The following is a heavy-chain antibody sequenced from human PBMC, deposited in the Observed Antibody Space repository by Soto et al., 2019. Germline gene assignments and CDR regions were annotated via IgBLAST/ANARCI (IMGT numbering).Heavy chain of an antibody. CDR3: VREPWGFSGSWYDY. CDR1: KFSFNNYW. V-gene: IGHV3-74*03. Sequence: EEELVESGGVLVKPGGSLRLSCAASKFSFNNYWMHWVRQVPGKGPVWVSSINHDGSKTEYADSVKGRFTISRNNTKNTLYLQMNSLRVDDTAMYYCVREPWGFSGSWYDYWGQGTLVTVSS. CDR2: INHDGSKT. J-gene: IGHJ4*02. D-gene: IGHD5-12*01.